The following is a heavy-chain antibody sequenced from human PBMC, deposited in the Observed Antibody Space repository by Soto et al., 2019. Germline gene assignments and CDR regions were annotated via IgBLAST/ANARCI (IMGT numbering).Heavy chain of an antibody. Sequence: PGGSLRLSCAASGFTFSSYSMNWVRQAPGKGLEWVSYISSSSSTIYYADSVKGRFTISRDNAKNSLYLQMNSLRAEDTAVYYCARGYDILTGYSHPFDYWGQGTLVTVS. D-gene: IGHD3-9*01. CDR3: ARGYDILTGYSHPFDY. CDR2: ISSSSSTI. V-gene: IGHV3-48*01. J-gene: IGHJ4*02. CDR1: GFTFSSYS.